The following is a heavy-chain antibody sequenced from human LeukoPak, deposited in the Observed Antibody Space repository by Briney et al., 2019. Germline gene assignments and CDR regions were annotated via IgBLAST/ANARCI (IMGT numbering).Heavy chain of an antibody. CDR1: GGSISSGSYY. D-gene: IGHD1-14*01. J-gene: IGHJ6*03. V-gene: IGHV4-61*02. Sequence: PSQTLSLTCTVSGGSISSGSYYWSWIRQPAGKGLEWIGRIYTSGSTNYNPSHKSRVTISVDTSKNQFSLKLSSVTAADTAVYYCARDAPLGITVHYYYYYMDVWGKGTTVTISS. CDR3: ARDAPLGITVHYYYYYMDV. CDR2: IYTSGST.